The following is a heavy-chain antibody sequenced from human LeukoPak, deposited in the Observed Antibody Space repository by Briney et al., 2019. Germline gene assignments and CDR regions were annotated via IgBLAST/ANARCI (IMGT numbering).Heavy chain of an antibody. Sequence: PGGSLRLSCAASGFTFSSYAMNWVRQAPGKGLEWVSSISSSSSYIYYADSMKGRFTISRDNAKNSLYLQMNSLRAEDTAVYYCARAPHEYSSSYYFDCWGQGTLVTVSS. V-gene: IGHV3-21*01. CDR2: ISSSSSYI. D-gene: IGHD6-6*01. CDR1: GFTFSSYA. CDR3: ARAPHEYSSSYYFDC. J-gene: IGHJ4*02.